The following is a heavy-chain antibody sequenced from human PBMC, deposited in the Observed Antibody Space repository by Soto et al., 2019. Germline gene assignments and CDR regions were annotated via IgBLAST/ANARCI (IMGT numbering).Heavy chain of an antibody. CDR3: AKHRMPGTTGEFDDY. D-gene: IGHD3-10*01. CDR2: ISGSGGST. J-gene: IGHJ4*02. V-gene: IGHV3-23*01. CDR1: GFTFSSYA. Sequence: LRLSCAASGFTFSSYAMSWVRQAPGKGLEWVSTISGSGGSTYYADSVKGRFTISRDNSKNTLYLQMDSLRAEDAAVYYCAKHRMPGTTGEFDDYWGQGTLVTVSS.